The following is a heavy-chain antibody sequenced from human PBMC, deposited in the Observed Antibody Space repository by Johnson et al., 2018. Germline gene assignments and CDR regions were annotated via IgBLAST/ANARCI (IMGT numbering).Heavy chain of an antibody. J-gene: IGHJ4*02. V-gene: IGHV3-23*04. CDR2: ISGSGGTT. Sequence: VQLVESGGGLVQPGKSLRLSCAASGFIFRSYAMSWVRQAPGKGLEWVSDISGSGGTTYYAGPVKGRFTISRDNSKSTLYLQMNSLRAEDTAVYFWAKKDIVVVPGAIDYWGQGTLVTVSS. CDR3: AKKDIVVVPGAIDY. D-gene: IGHD2-2*01. CDR1: GFIFRSYA.